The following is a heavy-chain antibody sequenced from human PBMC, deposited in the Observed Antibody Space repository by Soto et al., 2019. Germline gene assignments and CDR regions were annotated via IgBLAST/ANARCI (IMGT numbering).Heavy chain of an antibody. D-gene: IGHD2-21*01. CDR3: ARLGDGQRVAVVASGFDYSLDV. CDR1: GYTFSSHW. CDR2: IFPGDSAT. Sequence: EVQLVQSGAEVKKAGESLKISCKGSGYTFSSHWIAWVRQMPGKGLEWMGMIFPGDSATRYSPSLHGQVTLSVDKSINTAYLQWSSLRASDTALYYCARLGDGQRVAVVASGFDYSLDVWGQGTTLTVS. V-gene: IGHV5-51*01. J-gene: IGHJ6*02.